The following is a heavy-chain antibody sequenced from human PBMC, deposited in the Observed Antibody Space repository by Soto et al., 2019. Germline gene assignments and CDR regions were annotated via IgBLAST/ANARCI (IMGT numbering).Heavy chain of an antibody. CDR3: ARDKITGLFDY. D-gene: IGHD2-8*02. J-gene: IGHJ4*02. CDR1: GGSISSFY. Sequence: SENLSLTCTVSGGSISSFYWGWIRQPPGKGLEWIGYIYYSGSTNYNPSLKSRVTISVDTSKNQFSLKLTSVTAADTAVYYCARDKITGLFDYWGQGTLVTVSS. CDR2: IYYSGST. V-gene: IGHV4-59*12.